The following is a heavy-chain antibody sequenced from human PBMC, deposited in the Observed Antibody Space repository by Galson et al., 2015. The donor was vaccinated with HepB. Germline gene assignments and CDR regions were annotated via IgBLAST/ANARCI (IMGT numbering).Heavy chain of an antibody. Sequence: DTLSLTCTVSGGSISSSSYYWGWIRQPPGKGLEWIGSIYYSGSTYYNPSLKSRVTISVDTSRNQFSLKLSSVTAADTAVYYCARPYYYGSGSYYQNWFDPWGQGTLVTVSS. D-gene: IGHD3-10*01. CDR2: IYYSGST. J-gene: IGHJ5*02. V-gene: IGHV4-39*01. CDR3: ARPYYYGSGSYYQNWFDP. CDR1: GGSISSSSYY.